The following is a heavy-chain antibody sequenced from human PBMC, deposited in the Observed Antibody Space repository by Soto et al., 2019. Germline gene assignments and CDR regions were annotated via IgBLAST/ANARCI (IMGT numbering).Heavy chain of an antibody. CDR2: ISSSSFSI. J-gene: IGHJ6*01. D-gene: IGHD6-6*01. CDR1: GFTFSTYS. Sequence: EVQLVESGGGLVKPGGSLRLSCAASGFTFSTYSMNWVRQAPGKGLEWVSSISSSSFSINYADSVKGRFSISRDNAQNPLHLQMNNLRAEDTAVYYCARNESSNLYGMDVWGQGTTVTVSS. V-gene: IGHV3-21*01. CDR3: ARNESSNLYGMDV.